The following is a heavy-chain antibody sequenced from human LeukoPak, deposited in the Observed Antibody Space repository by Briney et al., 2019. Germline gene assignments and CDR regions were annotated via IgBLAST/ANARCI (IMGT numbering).Heavy chain of an antibody. Sequence: GGSLRLSCAASGFTFSSYGMHWVRQAPGKGLEWVAFIRYDGSNKYYADSVKGRFTISRDNSKNTLYLQMNSLRAEDTAVYYCANGPTPLLNYYDSSGYLNWGQGTLVTVSS. D-gene: IGHD3-22*01. J-gene: IGHJ4*02. CDR3: ANGPTPLLNYYDSSGYLN. V-gene: IGHV3-30*02. CDR2: IRYDGSNK. CDR1: GFTFSSYG.